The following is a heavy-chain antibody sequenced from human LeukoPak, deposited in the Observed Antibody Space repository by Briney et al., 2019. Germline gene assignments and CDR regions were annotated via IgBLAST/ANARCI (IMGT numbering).Heavy chain of an antibody. V-gene: IGHV1-2*02. CDR1: GYTFTGYY. CDR2: INPNSGGT. CDR3: ARLQRYYYYMGV. J-gene: IGHJ6*03. Sequence: ASVKVSCKASGYTFTGYYMHWVRQAPGQGLEWMGWINPNSGGTNYAQKFQGRATMTRDTSISTAYMELSRLRSDDTAVYYCARLQRYYYYMGVWGKGTTVTVSS.